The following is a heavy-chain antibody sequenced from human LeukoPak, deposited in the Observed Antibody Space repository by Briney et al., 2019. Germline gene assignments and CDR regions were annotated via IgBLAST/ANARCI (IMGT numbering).Heavy chain of an antibody. CDR3: AHSYRRFGCSGGSCYYFDY. CDR1: GFSVSTSGVG. V-gene: IGHV2-5*02. CDR2: IYWDDDR. Sequence: AGPTQVKHTQTLTLTCTLSGFSVSTSGVGVGWIRQPPGKALEWHALIYWDDDRRYSPSLKSRLTITKDTSKNQVVLTMTNMDPVDTATYRCAHSYRRFGCSGGSCYYFDYWGQGTLVTVSS. D-gene: IGHD2-15*01. J-gene: IGHJ4*02.